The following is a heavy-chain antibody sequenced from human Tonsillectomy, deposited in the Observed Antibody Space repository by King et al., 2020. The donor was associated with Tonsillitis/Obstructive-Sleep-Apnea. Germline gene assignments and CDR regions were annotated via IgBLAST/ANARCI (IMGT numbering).Heavy chain of an antibody. J-gene: IGHJ3*01. V-gene: IGHV3-23*04. CDR2: ISGRGDIT. CDR3: VKGRLYKVWGNAGGFFYY. CDR1: GFTFSSYA. D-gene: IGHD3-16*01. Sequence: VQLVESGGGLVQPGGSLRLSCVASGFTFSSYAMSWVRQAPGKGLEWVSGISGRGDITYYADSVKGRFTISRDNPKNTLCLKMNSLRAEDTAVYYCVKGRLYKVWGNAGGFFYYWGQRTKGTVSS.